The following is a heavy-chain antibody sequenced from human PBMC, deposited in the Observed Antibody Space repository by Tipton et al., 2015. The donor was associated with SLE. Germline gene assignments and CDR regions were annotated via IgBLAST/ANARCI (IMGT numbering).Heavy chain of an antibody. CDR1: GFTVSSNY. CDR2: IYSGGST. V-gene: IGHV3-53*05. CDR3: VKDRNLYSGSSDAFDI. Sequence: GSLRLSCAASGFTVSSNYMSWVRQAPGKGLEWVSVIYSGGSTYYADSVKGRFTISRDNSKNTLYLQMNSLRAEDTAVYYCVKDRNLYSGSSDAFDIWGQGTMVTVSS. J-gene: IGHJ3*02. D-gene: IGHD1-26*01.